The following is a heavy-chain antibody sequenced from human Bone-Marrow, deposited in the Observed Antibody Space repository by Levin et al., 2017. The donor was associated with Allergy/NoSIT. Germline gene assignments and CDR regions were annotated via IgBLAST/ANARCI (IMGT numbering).Heavy chain of an antibody. CDR2: VYNTGST. Sequence: PSETLSLTCTVSGGSLSNNFWSWIRQPAGKGLEWIGRVYNTGSTEYNPSLKSRVTMSVDTSKNQFSLNLNSVTAADTALYYCARGDASGATYFSYWGRGILVTVSS. D-gene: IGHD3-10*01. CDR1: GGSLSNNF. CDR3: ARGDASGATYFSY. J-gene: IGHJ4*02. V-gene: IGHV4-4*07.